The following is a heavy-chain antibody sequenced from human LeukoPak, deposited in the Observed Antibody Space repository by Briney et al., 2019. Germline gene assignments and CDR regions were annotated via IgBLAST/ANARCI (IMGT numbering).Heavy chain of an antibody. V-gene: IGHV4-4*07. CDR1: GGSISSYY. CDR3: ARGFWLAVAGVSDAAGVRDY. D-gene: IGHD6-19*01. J-gene: IGHJ4*02. Sequence: SETLSLTCTVSGGSISSYYWSWIRQPAGKGLEWIGRIYTSGSTNYNPSLKSRVTMSVDTSKNQFSLKLSSVTAADTAVYYCARGFWLAVAGVSDAAGVRDYWGQGTLVTVSS. CDR2: IYTSGST.